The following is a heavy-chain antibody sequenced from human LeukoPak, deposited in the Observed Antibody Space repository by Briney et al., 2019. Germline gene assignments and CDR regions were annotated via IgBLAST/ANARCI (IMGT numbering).Heavy chain of an antibody. CDR3: ARSGWFGELRYFDY. J-gene: IGHJ4*02. Sequence: PSETLSLTCTVSGGSISSYYWSWIRQPPGKGLEWIGYIYYSGSTNYNPSLKSRVTISVDTSKNQFSLKLSSVTAADTAVYYCARSGWFGELRYFDYWGQGTLVTVSS. CDR1: GGSISSYY. V-gene: IGHV4-59*01. CDR2: IYYSGST. D-gene: IGHD3-10*01.